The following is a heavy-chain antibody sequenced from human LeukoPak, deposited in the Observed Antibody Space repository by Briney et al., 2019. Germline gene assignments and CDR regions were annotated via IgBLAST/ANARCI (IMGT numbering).Heavy chain of an antibody. D-gene: IGHD5-24*01. Sequence: ASVKVSCKASGYTFTSYVIHWVRQAPGQRLEWMGWINAGNGNTKYSQEFQDRVTMTRDMSTSTVYMELSSLRSEDTTVYYCARGRGGYGRYFDYWGQGTLVTVSS. V-gene: IGHV1-3*03. CDR2: INAGNGNT. J-gene: IGHJ4*02. CDR3: ARGRGGYGRYFDY. CDR1: GYTFTSYV.